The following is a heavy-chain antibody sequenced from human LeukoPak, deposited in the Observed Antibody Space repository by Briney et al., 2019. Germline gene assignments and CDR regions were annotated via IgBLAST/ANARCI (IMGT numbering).Heavy chain of an antibody. CDR3: ARAVTAMVTNDY. Sequence: ASVKVSCKASGYTFTGYYMHWVRQAPGQGLEWMGWINPNSGGTNYAQKFQGRVTMTRDTPISTAYMELSRLRSDDTAVYYCARAVTAMVTNDYWGQGTLVTVSS. CDR1: GYTFTGYY. J-gene: IGHJ4*02. CDR2: INPNSGGT. D-gene: IGHD5-18*01. V-gene: IGHV1-2*02.